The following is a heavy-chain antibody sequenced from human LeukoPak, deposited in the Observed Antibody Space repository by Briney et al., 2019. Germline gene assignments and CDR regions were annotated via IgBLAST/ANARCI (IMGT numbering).Heavy chain of an antibody. CDR2: IFPGDSDV. D-gene: IGHD6-19*01. V-gene: IGHV5-51*01. CDR3: ARPRDSSGWYGGDDAFDI. J-gene: IGHJ3*02. Sequence: GESLKISCKASGYTFTSYWIGWVRQMPGKGLEWMGIIFPGDSDVRYSPSFQGQVTISADKSIRTAFLQWSTLEAADTAMYYCARPRDSSGWYGGDDAFDIWGQGTMVTVSS. CDR1: GYTFTSYW.